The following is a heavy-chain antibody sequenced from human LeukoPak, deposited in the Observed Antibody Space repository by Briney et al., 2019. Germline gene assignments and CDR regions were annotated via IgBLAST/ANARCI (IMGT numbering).Heavy chain of an antibody. CDR3: ARPGMYRSYGMDV. D-gene: IGHD1-1*01. Sequence: SETLSLTCAVYGGSFSGYYWSWIRQPPGKGLEWIGEINHSGSTNYNPSLKSRVTISVDTSKNQFSLKLSSVTAADTAVYYCARPGMYRSYGMDVWGQGTTVTVSS. V-gene: IGHV4-34*01. CDR2: INHSGST. CDR1: GGSFSGYY. J-gene: IGHJ6*02.